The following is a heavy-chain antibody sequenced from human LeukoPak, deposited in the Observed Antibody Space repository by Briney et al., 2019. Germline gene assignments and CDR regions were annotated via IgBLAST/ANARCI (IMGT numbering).Heavy chain of an antibody. D-gene: IGHD3-10*01. J-gene: IGHJ5*02. Sequence: PSETLSLTCAVYGGSFSGYYWSWIRQPPGKGLEWIAEINHSGSTNYNPSLKSRVTISVVTSKNQFSLKLSSVAAADTDVYYCARGSAMVRGVINIHRFSGSGWFDPWGQGTLVTVSS. CDR2: INHSGST. V-gene: IGHV4-34*01. CDR1: GGSFSGYY. CDR3: ARGSAMVRGVINIHRFSGSGWFDP.